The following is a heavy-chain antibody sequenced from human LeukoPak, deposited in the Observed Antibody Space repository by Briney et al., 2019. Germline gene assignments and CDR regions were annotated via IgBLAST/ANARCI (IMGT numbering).Heavy chain of an antibody. CDR1: GFTFSSYA. CDR3: ASNLDYYYYMDV. V-gene: IGHV3-64*01. CDR2: ISSNGGST. Sequence: GGSLRLSCAASGFTFSSYAMHWVRQAPGKGLEYVSAISSNGGSTYYANSVKGRFTISRDNSKNTLYLQMGSLRAEDMAVYYCASNLDYYYYMDVWGKGTTVTVSS. J-gene: IGHJ6*03.